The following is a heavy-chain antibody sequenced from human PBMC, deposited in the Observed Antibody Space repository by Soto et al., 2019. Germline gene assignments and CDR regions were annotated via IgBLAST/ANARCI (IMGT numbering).Heavy chain of an antibody. V-gene: IGHV3-49*03. J-gene: IGHJ3*01. D-gene: IGHD3-10*02. CDR3: TSRSYYVFGTTGGL. Sequence: GGSLRLSCTASGFTFGDYAMSWFRQAPGKGLEWVGFIRSKAYGGTTEYAAYVKGRFTISRDDYKSMEYLQMNSLKTEDTAVYYCTSRSYYVFGTTGGLWGQGTTVTVSS. CDR1: GFTFGDYA. CDR2: IRSKAYGGTT.